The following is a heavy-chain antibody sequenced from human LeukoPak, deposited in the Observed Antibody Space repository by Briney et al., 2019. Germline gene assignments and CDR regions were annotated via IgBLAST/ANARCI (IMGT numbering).Heavy chain of an antibody. CDR2: IWYDGSNT. J-gene: IGHJ6*03. D-gene: IGHD6-6*01. CDR3: AREFLSSYMDV. CDR1: GFTFSSYG. Sequence: QPGRSLRLSCAASGFTFSSYGMQWVRQAPGKGLEWVAVIWYDGSNTYYADSVKGRFTISRDNSKSTLYLQMNSLRAEDTAVYYCAREFLSSYMDVWGKGTTVTVSS. V-gene: IGHV3-33*01.